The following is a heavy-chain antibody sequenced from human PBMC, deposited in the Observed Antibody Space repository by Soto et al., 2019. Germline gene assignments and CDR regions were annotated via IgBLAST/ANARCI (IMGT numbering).Heavy chain of an antibody. V-gene: IGHV4-31*03. CDR3: ARDLGAAGTLGNWFDP. CDR1: GGSISSGGYY. D-gene: IGHD6-13*01. CDR2: IYYSGST. J-gene: IGHJ5*02. Sequence: QVQLQESGPGLVKPSQTLSLTCTVSGGSISSGGYYWSWIRQHPGKGLEWIGYIYYSGSTYYNPSLKSRVTRSVDTSKNQFSLKLSSVTAADTAVYYCARDLGAAGTLGNWFDPWGQGTLVTVSS.